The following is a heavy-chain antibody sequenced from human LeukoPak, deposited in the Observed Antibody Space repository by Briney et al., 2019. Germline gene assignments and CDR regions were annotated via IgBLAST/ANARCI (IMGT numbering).Heavy chain of an antibody. CDR2: INPNSGGT. J-gene: IGHJ4*02. CDR3: ARDARGGSYRGGYFDY. D-gene: IGHD1-26*01. Sequence: ASVKVSCKASGYTFTGYYMHWVRQAPGQGLAWMGWINPNSGGTNYAQKFQGRVTMTRDTSISTAYMELSRLRSDDTAVYYCARDARGGSYRGGYFDYWGRGTLVTVSS. CDR1: GYTFTGYY. V-gene: IGHV1-2*02.